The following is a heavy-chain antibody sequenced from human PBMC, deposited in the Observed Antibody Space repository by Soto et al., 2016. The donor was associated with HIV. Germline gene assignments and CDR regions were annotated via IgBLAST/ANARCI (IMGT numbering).Heavy chain of an antibody. J-gene: IGHJ4*02. CDR1: GFTFSSYS. CDR2: IGSSSNYI. CDR3: ARGYYYDSSGYYYLY. V-gene: IGHV3-21*01. D-gene: IGHD3-22*01. Sequence: VQLVESGGGLVKPGGSLRLSCAASGFTFSSYSMNWVRQAPGKGLEWVSSIGSSSNYIYYADSVKGRFTISRDNAKNSLYLQMNSLRAEDTAVYYCARGYYYDSSGYYYLYWGQGTLVTVSS.